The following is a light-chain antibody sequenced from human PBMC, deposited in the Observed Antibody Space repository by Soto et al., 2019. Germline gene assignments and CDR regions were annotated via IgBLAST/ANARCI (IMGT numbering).Light chain of an antibody. CDR1: QSIGTW. CDR2: GAS. V-gene: IGKV1-5*01. CDR3: QQYATYSPEWT. Sequence: DIQMTQSPSTLSASVGDSVTVTCRASQSIGTWLAWYQQKPGTAPKLLIDGASRLETGVSSRFSGTGSGTKFTLPITSLHPDDFATYYCQQYATYSPEWTFGQRTKVDIK. J-gene: IGKJ1*01.